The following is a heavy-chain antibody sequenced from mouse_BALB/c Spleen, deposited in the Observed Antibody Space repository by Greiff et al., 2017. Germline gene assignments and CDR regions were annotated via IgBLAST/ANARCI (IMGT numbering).Heavy chain of an antibody. J-gene: IGHJ2*01. CDR3: ARGNYYGHYFDY. CDR1: GYTFTDYW. V-gene: IGHV1-69*01. Sequence: QVQLQQPGAELVMPGASVKMSCKASGYTFTDYWMHWVKQRPGQGLEWIGAIDTSDSYTSYNQKFKGKATLTVDESSSTAYMQLSSLTSEDSAVYYCARGNYYGHYFDYWGQGTTLTVSS. D-gene: IGHD1-1*01. CDR2: IDTSDSYT.